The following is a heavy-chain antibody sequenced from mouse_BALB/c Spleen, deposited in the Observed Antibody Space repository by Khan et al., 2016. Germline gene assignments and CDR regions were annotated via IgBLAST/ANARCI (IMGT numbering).Heavy chain of an antibody. CDR2: INTETGEP. CDR3: PRRFITAVVEAY. CDR1: GYTFTDYA. J-gene: IGHJ3*01. Sequence: QIQLVQSGPELKKPGETVKISCKASGYTFTDYAMHWVKQAPGKGLKWMGWINTETGEPTYADDFKGRFAFSLETSASTAYVECNNLQYDDTAICVCPRRFITAVVEAYWSQGTLVTVPA. D-gene: IGHD1-1*02. V-gene: IGHV9-2-1*01.